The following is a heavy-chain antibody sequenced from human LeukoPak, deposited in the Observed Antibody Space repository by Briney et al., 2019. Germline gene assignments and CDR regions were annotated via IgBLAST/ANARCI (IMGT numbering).Heavy chain of an antibody. Sequence: PGGSLRLSCAASGFTFSSYNMNWVRQAPGKGLEWVSYISSNTRVIHYADSVKGRFTISRDNGKNSLYLQMNSLRAEDTAVYYCARGGRRSVITVVVVAAKHWFDPWGQGTLVTVSS. D-gene: IGHD2-15*01. J-gene: IGHJ5*02. V-gene: IGHV3-48*01. CDR2: ISSNTRVI. CDR1: GFTFSSYN. CDR3: ARGGRRSVITVVVVAAKHWFDP.